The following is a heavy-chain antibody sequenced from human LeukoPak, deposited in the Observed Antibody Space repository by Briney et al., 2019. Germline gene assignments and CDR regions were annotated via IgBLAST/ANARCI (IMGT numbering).Heavy chain of an antibody. D-gene: IGHD2-15*01. CDR2: ISGSGGST. V-gene: IGHV3-23*01. CDR3: AKAGGGSCYSHQDY. Sequence: PGGSLRLSCAASGFTFSSYAMSWVRQAPGQGLEWVSAISGSGGSTYYADSVKGRFTISRDNSKNTLYLQMNSLRAEDTAVYYCAKAGGGSCYSHQDYWGQGTLVTVSS. CDR1: GFTFSSYA. J-gene: IGHJ4*02.